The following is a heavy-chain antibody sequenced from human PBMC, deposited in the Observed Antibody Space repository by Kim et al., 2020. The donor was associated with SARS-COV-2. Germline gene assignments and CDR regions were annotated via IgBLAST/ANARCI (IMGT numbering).Heavy chain of an antibody. J-gene: IGHJ4*02. V-gene: IGHV1-46*01. Sequence: STSYAQKFQGRVTMTRDTSTSTVYMELSSLRSEDTAVYYCARDSSGYCDYWGQGTLVTVSS. D-gene: IGHD3-3*01. CDR2: ST. CDR3: ARDSSGYCDY.